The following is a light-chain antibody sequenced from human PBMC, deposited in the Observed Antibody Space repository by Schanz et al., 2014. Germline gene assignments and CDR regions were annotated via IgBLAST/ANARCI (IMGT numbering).Light chain of an antibody. CDR2: SNN. V-gene: IGLV1-44*01. J-gene: IGLJ2*01. CDR1: SSNIGSNT. CDR3: AAWDDSLNGHVV. Sequence: QSVLTQPPSASGTPGQRVTISCSGSSSNIGSNTVNWYQQLPGTAPKLLIYSNNQRPSGVPDRFSGSKSGTSASLAISGLRSEDEDHYYCAAWDDSLNGHVVFGGGTKLTVL.